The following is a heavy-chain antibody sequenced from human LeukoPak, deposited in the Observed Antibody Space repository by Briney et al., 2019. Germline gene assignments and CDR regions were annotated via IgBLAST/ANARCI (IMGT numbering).Heavy chain of an antibody. CDR2: ISAYNGNT. J-gene: IGHJ4*02. Sequence: GASVKVSCTASGYTFTSYGISWVRQAPGQGLEWMGWISAYNGNTNYAQKVQGRVTMTTDTSTSTAYMGLRSLRSDDTAVYYCAREAYGSGTPDYWGQGTLVTVSS. D-gene: IGHD3-10*01. V-gene: IGHV1-18*01. CDR3: AREAYGSGTPDY. CDR1: GYTFTSYG.